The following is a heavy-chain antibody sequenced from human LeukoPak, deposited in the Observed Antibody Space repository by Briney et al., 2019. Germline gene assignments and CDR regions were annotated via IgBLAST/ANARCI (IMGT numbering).Heavy chain of an antibody. CDR3: ARFKGNYYDSSGYSPYFDY. V-gene: IGHV3-53*01. Sequence: GGSLRLSCAASGFTVSINYMSWVRQAPGKGLEWVSVIYSGGSTYYADSVKGRFTISRDNSKNTLYLQMNSLRAEDTAVYYCARFKGNYYDSSGYSPYFDYWGQGTLVTVSS. J-gene: IGHJ4*02. CDR1: GFTVSINY. CDR2: IYSGGST. D-gene: IGHD3-22*01.